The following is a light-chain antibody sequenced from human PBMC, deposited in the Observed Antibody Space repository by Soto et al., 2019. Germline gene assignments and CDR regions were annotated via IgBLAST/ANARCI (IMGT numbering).Light chain of an antibody. CDR2: EVT. CDR1: SSNIGAGYD. Sequence: QSVLTQPPSMSGAPGQRVTLSCTGSSSNIGAGYDVHWYQQHPGKAPKLVIYEVTKRPSGVPDRVSASKSGNTASLTVSGLRAEDEADYYCSSYAGSNNFVFGSGTKVTVL. V-gene: IGLV1-40*01. J-gene: IGLJ1*01. CDR3: SSYAGSNNFV.